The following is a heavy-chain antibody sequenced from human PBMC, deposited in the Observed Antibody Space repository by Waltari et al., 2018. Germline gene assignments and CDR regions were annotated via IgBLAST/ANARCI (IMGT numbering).Heavy chain of an antibody. V-gene: IGHV3-30*02. J-gene: IGHJ4*02. CDR1: GFTFSSYG. CDR3: AKGRYCSGGSCYSSSDY. D-gene: IGHD2-15*01. Sequence: QVQLVESGGGVVQPGGSLRLSCAASGFTFSSYGMHWVRQAPGKGLEWVAFIRYDGSNKYYADSVKGRFTISRDNSKNTLYLQMNSLRVEDTAVYYCAKGRYCSGGSCYSSSDYWGQGTLVTVSS. CDR2: IRYDGSNK.